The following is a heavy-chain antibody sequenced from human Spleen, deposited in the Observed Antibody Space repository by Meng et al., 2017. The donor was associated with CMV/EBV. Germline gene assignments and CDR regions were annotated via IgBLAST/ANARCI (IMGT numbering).Heavy chain of an antibody. D-gene: IGHD2-21*01. CDR2: IDGSGGST. V-gene: IGHV3-23*01. Sequence: CGFTFTNYATSWVRQAPGKGLEWVSSIDGSGGSTYSADSVKGRFTISRAHFHPPLYLQMTSLRVYSPAISCFSLGGYSCFFSSSFASFGQGPLVTVSS. CDR3: SLGGYSCFFSSSFAS. J-gene: IGHJ4*02. CDR1: GFTFTNYA.